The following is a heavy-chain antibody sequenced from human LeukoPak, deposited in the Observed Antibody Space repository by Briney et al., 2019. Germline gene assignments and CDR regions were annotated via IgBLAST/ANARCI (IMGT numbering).Heavy chain of an antibody. CDR3: ARDFRRFGVVIDSDY. Sequence: GGSLRLSCAASGFIFSTYVMHWVRQPPGKGLEWVAAISHDGRDKYSADSVKGRFTISRDNSKNTLYLQMNSLRAEDTAVYYCARDFRRFGVVIDSDYWGQGTLVTVSS. J-gene: IGHJ4*02. CDR1: GFIFSTYV. D-gene: IGHD3-3*01. V-gene: IGHV3-30*04. CDR2: ISHDGRDK.